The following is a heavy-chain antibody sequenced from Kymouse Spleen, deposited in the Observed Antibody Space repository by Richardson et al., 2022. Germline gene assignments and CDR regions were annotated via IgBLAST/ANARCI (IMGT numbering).Heavy chain of an antibody. V-gene: IGHV3-21*03. D-gene: IGHD3-10*01. CDR1: GFTFSSYS. CDR2: ISSSSSYI. CDR3: ARDHDYGSGSYVYYYYYGMDV. Sequence: EVQLVESGGGLVKPGGSLRLSCAASGFTFSSYSMNWVRQAPGKGLEWVSSISSSSSYIYYADSVKGRFTISRDNAKNSLYLQMNSLRAEDTAVYYCARDHDYGSGSYVYYYYYGMDVWGQGTTVTVSS. J-gene: IGHJ6*02.